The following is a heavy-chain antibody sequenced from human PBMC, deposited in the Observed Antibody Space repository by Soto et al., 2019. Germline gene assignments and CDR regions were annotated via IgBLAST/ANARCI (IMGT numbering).Heavy chain of an antibody. CDR1: GYTVGTFA. Sequence: GGSLRLSCAASGYTVGTFAMSGVRQTPQRGLEWVSAISASGTGTLYTDSVKGRFTISRDDSKTTVYLQMNSLRAEDSAVYYCANPAQCGSTSCYSVWFDPWGPGTLVTVSS. D-gene: IGHD2-2*02. CDR3: ANPAQCGSTSCYSVWFDP. J-gene: IGHJ5*02. CDR2: ISASGTGT. V-gene: IGHV3-23*01.